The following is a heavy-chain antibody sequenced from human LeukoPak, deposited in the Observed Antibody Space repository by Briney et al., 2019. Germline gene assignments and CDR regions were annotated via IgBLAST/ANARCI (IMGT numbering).Heavy chain of an antibody. CDR1: GGTFSSYA. V-gene: IGHV1-69*13. Sequence: ASVKVSCKASGGTFSSYAISWVRQAPGQGLEWMGGIIPIFGTANYAQKFQGRVTITADESTSTAYMELSSLRSGDTAVYYCARGYSSGWYSAKWYYYYMDVWGKGTTVTISS. D-gene: IGHD6-19*01. CDR3: ARGYSSGWYSAKWYYYYMDV. J-gene: IGHJ6*03. CDR2: IIPIFGTA.